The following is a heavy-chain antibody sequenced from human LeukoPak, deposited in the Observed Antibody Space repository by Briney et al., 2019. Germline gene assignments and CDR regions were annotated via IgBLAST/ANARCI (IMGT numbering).Heavy chain of an antibody. J-gene: IGHJ3*02. D-gene: IGHD2-15*01. V-gene: IGHV4-4*07. CDR1: GASIRSYS. CDR3: ARDDNCEYSDDAFDI. Sequence: PSETLSLTCSVSGASIRSYSWSWLRQPAGKGLEWIGRIHTSASTEYNPSLKSRVTMSVDTSKNQFSLKLNPVTAADTAVYFCARDDNCEYSDDAFDIWGQGTLVTVSS. CDR2: IHTSAST.